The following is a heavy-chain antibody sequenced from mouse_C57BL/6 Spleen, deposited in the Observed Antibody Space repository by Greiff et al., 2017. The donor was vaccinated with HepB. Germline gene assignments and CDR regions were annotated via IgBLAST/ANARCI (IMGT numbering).Heavy chain of an antibody. J-gene: IGHJ3*01. D-gene: IGHD2-4*01. CDR3: ARCYDSIPAWFAY. V-gene: IGHV1-50*01. Sequence: QVQLQQPGAELVKPGASVKLSCKASGYTFTSYWMQWVKQRPGQGLEWIGEIDPSDSYTNYNQKFKGKATLTVDTSSSTAYMQLSSLTSEDSAVYYCARCYDSIPAWFAYWGQGTLVTVSA. CDR1: GYTFTSYW. CDR2: IDPSDSYT.